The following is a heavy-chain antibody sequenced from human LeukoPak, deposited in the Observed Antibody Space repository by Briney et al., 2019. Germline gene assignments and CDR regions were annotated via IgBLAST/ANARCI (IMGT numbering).Heavy chain of an antibody. CDR3: ATMDIVVVPDDDNWFDP. Sequence: PGGSLRLSCAASGFTFSSYAMSWVRQAPGKGLEWVSAISGSGGSTYYADSVKGRFTIYRDNSKNTLYLQMNSLRAEDTAVYYCATMDIVVVPDDDNWFDPWGQGTLVTVSS. D-gene: IGHD2-2*03. CDR1: GFTFSSYA. J-gene: IGHJ5*02. CDR2: ISGSGGST. V-gene: IGHV3-23*01.